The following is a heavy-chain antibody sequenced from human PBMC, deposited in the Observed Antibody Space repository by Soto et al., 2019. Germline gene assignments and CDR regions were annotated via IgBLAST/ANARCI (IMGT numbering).Heavy chain of an antibody. D-gene: IGHD3-10*01. J-gene: IGHJ4*02. CDR1: GFTFSSYA. CDR3: ARDFVVRGAQEGLDY. Sequence: ESGGGVVQPGRSLRLSCAASGFTFSSYAMHWVRQAPGKGLEWVAVISYDGSNKYYADSVKGRFTISRDNSKNTLYLQMNSLRAEDTAVYYCARDFVVRGAQEGLDYWGQGTLVTVSS. V-gene: IGHV3-30-3*01. CDR2: ISYDGSNK.